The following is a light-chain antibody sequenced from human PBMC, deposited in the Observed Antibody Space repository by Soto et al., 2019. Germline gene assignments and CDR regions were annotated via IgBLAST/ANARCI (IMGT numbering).Light chain of an antibody. CDR1: SSNIGAGYE. J-gene: IGLJ1*01. Sequence: QSVLTQPPSVSEAPGQRVIISCTGSSSNIGAGYEAHWYQQVPGTAPKLLIYENNNRPSGVPDQFSGSKSGTSASLAITGLQAEDEAEYYCQSYDSSLSGYVFGTGTKVTVL. V-gene: IGLV1-40*01. CDR3: QSYDSSLSGYV. CDR2: ENN.